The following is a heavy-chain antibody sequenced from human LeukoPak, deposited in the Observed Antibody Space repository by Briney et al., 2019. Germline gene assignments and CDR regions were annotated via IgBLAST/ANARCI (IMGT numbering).Heavy chain of an antibody. D-gene: IGHD2-2*01. Sequence: PSETLSLTCTVSGGSISSSSYYWGWIRQPPGKGLEWIGSIYYSGSTYYNPPLKSRVTISVDTSKNQFSLKLSSVTAADTAVYYCARARDIVVVPAAMHWFDPWGQGTLVTVSS. CDR2: IYYSGST. J-gene: IGHJ5*02. V-gene: IGHV4-39*07. CDR1: GGSISSSSYY. CDR3: ARARDIVVVPAAMHWFDP.